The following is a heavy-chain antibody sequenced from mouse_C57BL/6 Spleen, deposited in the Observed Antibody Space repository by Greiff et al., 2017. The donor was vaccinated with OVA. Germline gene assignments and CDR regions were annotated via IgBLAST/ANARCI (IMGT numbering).Heavy chain of an antibody. V-gene: IGHV1-42*01. J-gene: IGHJ2*01. Sequence: VQLQQSGPELVKPGASVKISCKASGYSFTGYYMNWVKQSPEKSLEWIGEINPSTGGTTYNQKFKAKATLTVDKSSSTAYMQLKSLTSEDSAVYYCARSHYDGYYVGYWGQGTTLTVSS. D-gene: IGHD2-3*01. CDR2: INPSTGGT. CDR1: GYSFTGYY. CDR3: ARSHYDGYYVGY.